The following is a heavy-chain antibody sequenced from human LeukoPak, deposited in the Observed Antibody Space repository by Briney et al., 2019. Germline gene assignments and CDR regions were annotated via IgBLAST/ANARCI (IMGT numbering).Heavy chain of an antibody. CDR3: ARTEGPTDYGDYFDY. CDR1: GGSISSYY. J-gene: IGHJ4*02. D-gene: IGHD4-17*01. CDR2: IYYSGST. Sequence: PAETLSLTCTVSGGSISSYYWSWIRQPPGKGLEWMGYIYYSGSTNYNPSLKSRVSISVDTSKNQFSLKLSSVTAADTAVYYCARTEGPTDYGDYFDYWGQGTLVTVSS. V-gene: IGHV4-59*01.